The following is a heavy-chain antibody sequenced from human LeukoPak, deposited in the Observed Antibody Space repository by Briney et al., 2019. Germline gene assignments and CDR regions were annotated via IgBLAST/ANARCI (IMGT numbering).Heavy chain of an antibody. D-gene: IGHD2-15*01. J-gene: IGHJ4*02. CDR2: TRNKANSYTT. CDR3: VRGRGSSNSYGVIFDY. V-gene: IGHV3-72*01. CDR1: GFTFSDHY. Sequence: GGSLRLSCAASGFTFSDHYMDWVRQAPGKGLEWVGRTRNKANSYTTEYAASVRGRFTISRDDSKNSLYLQMSSLKIEDTAVYYCVRGRGSSNSYGVIFDYWGQGALVTVSS.